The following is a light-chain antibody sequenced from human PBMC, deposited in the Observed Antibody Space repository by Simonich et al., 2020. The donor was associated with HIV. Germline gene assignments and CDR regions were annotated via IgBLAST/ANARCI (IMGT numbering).Light chain of an antibody. CDR2: DAS. Sequence: EVVLTQSPATLSLSPGESATLSCRASQSVSVYLAWYQQRPGQAPRLLIYDASNRATGVPARFSGSGSGTDFTLTISSLEPEDFAVYYCQQYVSSPYTFGQGTKLEIK. CDR3: QQYVSSPYT. CDR1: QSVSVY. J-gene: IGKJ2*01. V-gene: IGKV3-11*01.